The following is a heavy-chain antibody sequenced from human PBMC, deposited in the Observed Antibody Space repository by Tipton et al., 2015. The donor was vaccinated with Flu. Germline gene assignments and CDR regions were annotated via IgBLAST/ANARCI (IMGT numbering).Heavy chain of an antibody. J-gene: IGHJ4*02. CDR2: IYHSGST. V-gene: IGHV4-38-2*01. Sequence: SLTCAVSGYSISSGYYWGWIRQPPGKGLEWIGSIYHSGSTYYNPSLKSRVTISVDTSKNQFSLKLSSVTAADTAVYYCARVLVAGTGPLFDYWGQGTLVTVSS. CDR3: ARVLVAGTGPLFDY. CDR1: GYSISSGYY. D-gene: IGHD6-19*01.